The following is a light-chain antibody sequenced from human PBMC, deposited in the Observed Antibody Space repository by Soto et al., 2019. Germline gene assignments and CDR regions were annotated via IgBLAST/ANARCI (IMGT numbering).Light chain of an antibody. CDR1: QSVRND. CDR3: RQRTNWPLT. J-gene: IGKJ4*01. V-gene: IGKV3-11*01. Sequence: EIVLTQSPATLSLSPGERATLSCRASQSVRNDLVWYHQKPGQAPRVLIYSASNRATGIPARFSGSGSGTDFTLTISSLEPEDFAVYYCRQRTNWPLTFGGGTKVEMK. CDR2: SAS.